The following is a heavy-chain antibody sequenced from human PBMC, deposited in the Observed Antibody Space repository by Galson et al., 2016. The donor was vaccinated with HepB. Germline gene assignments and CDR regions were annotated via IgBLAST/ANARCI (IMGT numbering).Heavy chain of an antibody. D-gene: IGHD1-26*01. J-gene: IGHJ6*02. CDR2: IHSGGTT. CDR1: GFTVRSNY. Sequence: SLRLSCAASGFTVRSNYMHWVRQAPGKGLEWVSVIHSGGTTYYADSVMSRFSISRDNSKNTMDLQMSGLRAEDTAVYYCARSLGSTTNYGMDVWGQGTTVTVS. CDR3: ARSLGSTTNYGMDV. V-gene: IGHV3-53*01.